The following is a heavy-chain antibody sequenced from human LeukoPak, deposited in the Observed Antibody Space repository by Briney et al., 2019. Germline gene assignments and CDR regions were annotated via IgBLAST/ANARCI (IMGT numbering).Heavy chain of an antibody. CDR3: ARGPPFGVAPRFDY. J-gene: IGHJ4*02. Sequence: GSLRLSCAASGFTVSSNYMSWVRQAPGKGLEWVSVIYSGGSTYYADSVKGRFTISRDNSKNTLYLQMNSLRAEDTAVYYCARGPPFGVAPRFDYWGQGTLVTVSS. CDR2: IYSGGST. V-gene: IGHV3-53*01. CDR1: GFTVSSNY. D-gene: IGHD3-3*01.